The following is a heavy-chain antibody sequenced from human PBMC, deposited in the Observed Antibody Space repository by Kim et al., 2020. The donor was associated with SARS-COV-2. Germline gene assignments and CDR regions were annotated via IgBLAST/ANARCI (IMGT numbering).Heavy chain of an antibody. J-gene: IGHJ1*01. CDR1: GGSISSSSYY. Sequence: SETLSLTCTVSGGSISSSSYYWGWIRQPPGKGLEWIGSIYYSGSTYYNPSLKSRVTISLDTSKNQFSLKLSSVTAADTAVYYCARPGQDSSDDYFQHWGQGTLVTVSS. V-gene: IGHV4-39*01. CDR2: IYYSGST. D-gene: IGHD3-22*01. CDR3: ARPGQDSSDDYFQH.